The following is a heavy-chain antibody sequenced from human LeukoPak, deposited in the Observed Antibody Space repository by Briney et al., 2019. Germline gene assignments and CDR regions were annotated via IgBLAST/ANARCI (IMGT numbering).Heavy chain of an antibody. CDR1: GFTFSSYS. Sequence: GGSLRLSCAASGFTFSSYSMNWVRQAPGEGLEWVSSISSSSTYKNYADSVKDRFTISRDNAKNSQNLQMNSLTPKNTAVYYCARAGDGGYSYGYVYYFDYWGQGTLVTVSS. D-gene: IGHD5-18*01. V-gene: IGHV3-21*01. CDR3: ARAGDGGYSYGYVYYFDY. CDR2: ISSSSTYK. J-gene: IGHJ4*02.